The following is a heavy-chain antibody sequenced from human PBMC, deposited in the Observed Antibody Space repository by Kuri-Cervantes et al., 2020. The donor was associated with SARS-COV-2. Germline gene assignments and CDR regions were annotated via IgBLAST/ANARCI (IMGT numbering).Heavy chain of an antibody. CDR3: ARDTGGTTVTTYLARGSPDGCMDV. V-gene: IGHV4-39*02. CDR2: IYYSGST. J-gene: IGHJ6*02. Sequence: SETLSLTCTASGGSIRSSSYYWGWIRQPPGKDLEWIGSIYYSGSTYYNPSLKSRVTISVDTSKNQFSLKLSSVTAADTAVYYCARDTGGTTVTTYLARGSPDGCMDVWGQGTTVTVSS. CDR1: GGSIRSSSYY. D-gene: IGHD4-11*01.